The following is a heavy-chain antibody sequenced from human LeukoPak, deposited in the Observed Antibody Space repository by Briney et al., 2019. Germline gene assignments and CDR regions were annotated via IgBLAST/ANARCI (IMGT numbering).Heavy chain of an antibody. J-gene: IGHJ4*02. CDR2: ISYDGSNK. Sequence: GGSLRLSCAASGFTFSSYGMHWVRQAPGKGLEWVAVISYDGSNKYYADSVKGRFTISRDNSKNTLYLQMNSLRAEDTAVYYCAKGEDQPLWGSYYFDYWGQGTLVTVSS. D-gene: IGHD2-2*01. V-gene: IGHV3-30*18. CDR3: AKGEDQPLWGSYYFDY. CDR1: GFTFSSYG.